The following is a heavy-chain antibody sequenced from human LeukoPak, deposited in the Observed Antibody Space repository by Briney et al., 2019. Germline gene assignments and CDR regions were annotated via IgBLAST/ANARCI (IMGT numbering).Heavy chain of an antibody. CDR3: AQHPSWIQLWDYFDY. V-gene: IGHV3-23*01. J-gene: IGHJ4*02. Sequence: GASLRLSCAASGFTFSSYAMSGVRQAPGKGLEWVSAISGSGGSTYYADSVKGRFTISRDNSKNTLYLQMNSLRAEDTAVYYCAQHPSWIQLWDYFDYWGQGTLVTVSS. D-gene: IGHD5-18*01. CDR2: ISGSGGST. CDR1: GFTFSSYA.